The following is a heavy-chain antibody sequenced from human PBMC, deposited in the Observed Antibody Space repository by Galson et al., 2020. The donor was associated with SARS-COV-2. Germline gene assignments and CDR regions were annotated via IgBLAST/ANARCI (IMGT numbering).Heavy chain of an antibody. J-gene: IGHJ4*02. Sequence: SQTLSLTCAVYGGSFSGHYWNWIRQPPGKGLQWIGEITYSGGTSYNPSLKSRVTISVDTSKNQFSLKLTSVTAADTAVYYCARAEFQNYDYVWGTIQNRWPLYYWCQGALVTVSS. CDR1: GGSFSGHY. CDR2: ITYSGGT. CDR3: ARAEFQNYDYVWGTIQNRWPLYY. D-gene: IGHD3-16*01. V-gene: IGHV4-34*01.